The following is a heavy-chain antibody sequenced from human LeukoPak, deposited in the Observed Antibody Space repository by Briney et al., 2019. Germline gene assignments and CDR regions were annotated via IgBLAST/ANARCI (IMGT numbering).Heavy chain of an antibody. CDR2: IIPIFGTA. CDR1: GGTFSSYA. J-gene: IGHJ5*02. CDR3: ARDRKPLGWFDP. D-gene: IGHD7-27*01. V-gene: IGHV1-69*06. Sequence: SVKVSCKASGGTFSSYAISWVRQAPGQGLEWMGGIIPIFGTANYAQRFQGRVTITADKSTSTAYMELSSLRSEDTAVYYCARDRKPLGWFDPWGQGTLVTVSS.